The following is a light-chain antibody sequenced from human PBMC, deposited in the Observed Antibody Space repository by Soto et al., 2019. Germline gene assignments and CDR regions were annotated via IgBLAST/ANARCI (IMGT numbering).Light chain of an antibody. V-gene: IGKV3-11*01. Sequence: EIVLTQSPATLSLSPGERATLSCRASQRVSNYLGWYQQKPGQAPRLLIYEASNRATGIPARFSGSGSGTDFTLTISSLEPEDFAVYYCQQRSNWPLTFGGGTKVEIK. J-gene: IGKJ4*01. CDR1: QRVSNY. CDR2: EAS. CDR3: QQRSNWPLT.